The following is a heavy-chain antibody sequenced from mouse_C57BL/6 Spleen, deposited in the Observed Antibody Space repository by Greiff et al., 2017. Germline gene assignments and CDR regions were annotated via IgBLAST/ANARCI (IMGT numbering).Heavy chain of an antibody. CDR3: ARPDDGYRYYFDY. D-gene: IGHD2-3*01. CDR1: GFTFSSYT. V-gene: IGHV5-9*01. J-gene: IGHJ2*01. Sequence: DVQLVESGGGLVKPGGSLKLSCAASGFTFSSYTMSWVRQTPEKRLEWVATISGGGGNTYYPDSVKGRFTISRDNAKNTLYLQMSSLRSEATALYYCARPDDGYRYYFDYWGQSTTLTVSS. CDR2: ISGGGGNT.